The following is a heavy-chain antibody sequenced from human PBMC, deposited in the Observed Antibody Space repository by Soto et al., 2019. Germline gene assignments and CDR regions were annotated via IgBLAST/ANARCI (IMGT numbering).Heavy chain of an antibody. CDR1: GFTFSSYS. J-gene: IGHJ4*02. V-gene: IGHV3-21*01. CDR3: VRGGSSFPYYFDY. Sequence: PVGSVRLSCAASGFTFSSYSMNWVRQAPGKGLEWVSSISSSSSYIYYADSVKGRFTISRDNAKNSLYLQMNSLRAEDTAVYCCVRGGSSFPYYFDYWGQGTLVTVSS. D-gene: IGHD6-13*01. CDR2: ISSSSSYI.